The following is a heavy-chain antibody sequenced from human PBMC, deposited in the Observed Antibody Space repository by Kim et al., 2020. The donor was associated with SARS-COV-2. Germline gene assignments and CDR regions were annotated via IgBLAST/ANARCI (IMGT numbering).Heavy chain of an antibody. J-gene: IGHJ3*02. CDR1: GGSFSGYY. CDR2: INPSGST. Sequence: SETLSLTCAVYGGSFSGYYWSWIRQPPGKGLEWIGEINPSGSTNYNPSLKSRVTISVDTSKNQFSLKLSSVTAADTAVYYCARGGHSLITMFRGRGAFD. CDR3: ARGGHSLITMFRGRGAFD. D-gene: IGHD3-10*01. V-gene: IGHV4-34*01.